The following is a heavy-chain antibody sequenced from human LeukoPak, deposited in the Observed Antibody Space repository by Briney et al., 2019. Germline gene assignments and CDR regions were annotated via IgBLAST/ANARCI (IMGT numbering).Heavy chain of an antibody. Sequence: ASVTISCKSSGHTLNNHFIHWVRLAPGQGLEWMGMINPRDGSTRTLQRFQGRLTMTRDTSTSTLYMGLSSLRSEDTATYFCARGADQEFDFWGQRTLVAVSS. J-gene: IGHJ4*02. CDR2: INPRDGST. CDR1: GHTLNNHF. CDR3: ARGADQEFDF. V-gene: IGHV1-46*02.